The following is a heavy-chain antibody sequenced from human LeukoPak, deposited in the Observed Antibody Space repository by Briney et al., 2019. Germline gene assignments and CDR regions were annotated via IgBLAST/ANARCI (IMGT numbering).Heavy chain of an antibody. CDR2: ISSRSSYI. CDR3: AREGLEAFDI. D-gene: IGHD1-1*01. J-gene: IGHJ3*02. V-gene: IGHV3-21*01. Sequence: GGSLRLSCAASGFTFSSYTMNWVRQAPGKGLEWVSSISSRSSYIYYADSVKGRFTISRDNAKNSLYLQMNSLRAEDTAVYYCAREGLEAFDIWGQGTMVTVSS. CDR1: GFTFSSYT.